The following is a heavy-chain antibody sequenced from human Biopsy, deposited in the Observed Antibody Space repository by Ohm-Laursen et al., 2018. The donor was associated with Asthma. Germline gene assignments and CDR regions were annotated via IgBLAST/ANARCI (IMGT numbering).Heavy chain of an antibody. CDR2: IYYNGST. CDR3: ARAQDYYDSRGYYRRFDY. V-gene: IGHV4-31*03. Sequence: SQTLSLTCTVSYGSINSGGYYWTWIRQHPGKGLEWVGFIYYNGSTYYNPALKSRVSIAIDTSKNQFSLKLSSVTAADTAVYYCARAQDYYDSRGYYRRFDYWGQGTLVTVSS. J-gene: IGHJ4*02. CDR1: YGSINSGGYY. D-gene: IGHD3-22*01.